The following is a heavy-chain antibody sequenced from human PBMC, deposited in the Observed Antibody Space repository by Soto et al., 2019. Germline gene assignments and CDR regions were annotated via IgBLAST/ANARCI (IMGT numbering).Heavy chain of an antibody. V-gene: IGHV4-31*03. D-gene: IGHD2-15*01. CDR2: RYYSEST. CDR3: ARTKCSGGGCYSWSLDY. Sequence: TLSLTCTVSGGSITTGGYYWSWIRQLPGKGLEWIGHRYYSESTYYNPSLKSRVSISLDTSKNQFSLKLSFVTAADTAMYYCARTKCSGGGCYSWSLDYWGQGTPVTVSS. CDR1: GGSITTGGYY. J-gene: IGHJ4*02.